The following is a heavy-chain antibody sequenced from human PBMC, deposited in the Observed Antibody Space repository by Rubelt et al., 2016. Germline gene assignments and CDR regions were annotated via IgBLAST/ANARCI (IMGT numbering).Heavy chain of an antibody. CDR3: ARYYYDSSGYVYFDY. D-gene: IGHD3-22*01. CDR2: INAGNGNT. CDR1: GYTFTSYA. V-gene: IGHV1-3*01. J-gene: IGHJ4*02. Sequence: QVQLVQSGAEVKKPGASVKVSCKASGYTFTSYAMHWVRQAPGQRLEWLGWINAGNGNTNYSQKFAGRVTITRDTSASTAYMELSGLRSEDTAVYYCARYYYDSSGYVYFDYWGQGTLVTVSS.